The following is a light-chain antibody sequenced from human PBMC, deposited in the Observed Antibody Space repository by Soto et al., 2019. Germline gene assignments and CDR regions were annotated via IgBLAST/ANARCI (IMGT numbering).Light chain of an antibody. V-gene: IGKV4-1*01. CDR3: QQYYSLPLA. CDR1: QSVLYRSNNKNY. Sequence: DIVMTQSPDSLAVSLGERATINCKSSQSVLYRSNNKNYLAWYQQKPGQPPKLLISWASTRESGVPDRFSGSGSGPDFTLPSSSLQAEDVAVYYCQQYYSLPLAFAGGTKVEIK. J-gene: IGKJ4*01. CDR2: WAS.